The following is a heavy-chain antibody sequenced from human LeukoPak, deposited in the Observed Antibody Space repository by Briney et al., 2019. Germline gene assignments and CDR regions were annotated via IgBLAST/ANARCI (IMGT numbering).Heavy chain of an antibody. Sequence: GGSLRLSCVASGFTFDDYAMHWVRQAPGKGLEWVSGISWNSGNIDYADSVKGRFTISRDNAKNSLFLQMNSLRTEDTASYYCAKEQDYFDSWGQGTLVTVSS. CDR1: GFTFDDYA. J-gene: IGHJ4*02. V-gene: IGHV3-9*01. CDR2: ISWNSGNI. CDR3: AKEQDYFDS.